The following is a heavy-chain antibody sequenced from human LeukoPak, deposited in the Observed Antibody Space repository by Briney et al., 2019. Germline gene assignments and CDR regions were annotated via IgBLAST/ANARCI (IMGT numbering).Heavy chain of an antibody. CDR2: IIPIFGTA. Sequence: RASVKVSCKASGYTFTSYDINWVRQAPGQGLEWMGGIIPIFGTANYAQKFQGRVTITADKSTSTAYMELSSLRSEDTAVYYCARAYCSGGSCYYYFDYWGQGTLVTVSS. CDR1: GYTFTSYD. V-gene: IGHV1-69*06. CDR3: ARAYCSGGSCYYYFDY. D-gene: IGHD2-15*01. J-gene: IGHJ4*02.